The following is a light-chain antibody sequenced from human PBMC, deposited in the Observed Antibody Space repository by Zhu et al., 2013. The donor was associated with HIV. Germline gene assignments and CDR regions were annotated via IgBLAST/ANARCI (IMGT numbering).Light chain of an antibody. CDR1: QGVAIDS. Sequence: DIVLTQSPGTLSLSPGDRATLSCRASQGVAIDSLAWYQQKPGQAPRLLIYGASSRASGIPDRFSGSGSGTDFTLSISRLEPADFAVYYCQQYGRSPWTFGQGTKVEIK. CDR2: GAS. V-gene: IGKV3-20*01. J-gene: IGKJ1*01. CDR3: QQYGRSPWT.